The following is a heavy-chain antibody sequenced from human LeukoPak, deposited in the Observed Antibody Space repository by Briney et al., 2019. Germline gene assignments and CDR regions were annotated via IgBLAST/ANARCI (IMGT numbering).Heavy chain of an antibody. CDR3: ARAHSSSPIDY. Sequence: SVKVSCKASGYTFTSYGISWVRQAPGQGLEWMGRIIPILGIANYAQKFQGRVTITADKSTSTAYMELSSLRSEDTAVYYCARAHSSSPIDYWGQGTLVTVSS. D-gene: IGHD6-6*01. CDR1: GYTFTSYG. J-gene: IGHJ4*02. V-gene: IGHV1-69*04. CDR2: IIPILGIA.